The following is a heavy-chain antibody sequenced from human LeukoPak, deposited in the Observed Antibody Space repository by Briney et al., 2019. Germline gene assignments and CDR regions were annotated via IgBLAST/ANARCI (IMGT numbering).Heavy chain of an antibody. CDR1: GYSFTSYW. D-gene: IGHD1-1*01. J-gene: IGHJ6*02. CDR3: ARIQPTTYYYYYGMDV. Sequence: GESLKISCKGSGYSFTSYWIGWVRQMPGKGLEWMGIIYPGDSDTRYSPSFQGQVTISADKSISTAYLQWSSLKASDTDMYYCARIQPTTYYYYYGMDVWGQGTTVTVSS. CDR2: IYPGDSDT. V-gene: IGHV5-51*01.